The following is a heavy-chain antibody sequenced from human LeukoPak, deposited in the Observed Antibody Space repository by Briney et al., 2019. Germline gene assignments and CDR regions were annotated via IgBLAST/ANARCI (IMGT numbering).Heavy chain of an antibody. D-gene: IGHD5-12*01. CDR2: ISGSGGST. CDR1: GFTFSSYA. Sequence: GGSLRLSCAASGFTFSSYAVSWVRQAPGKGLEWVSAISGSGGSTYYADSVKGRFTISRDNSKNTLYLQMNSLRAEDTAVYYCAKSVATPRVYYYYYGMDVWGQGTTVTVSS. V-gene: IGHV3-23*01. J-gene: IGHJ6*02. CDR3: AKSVATPRVYYYYYGMDV.